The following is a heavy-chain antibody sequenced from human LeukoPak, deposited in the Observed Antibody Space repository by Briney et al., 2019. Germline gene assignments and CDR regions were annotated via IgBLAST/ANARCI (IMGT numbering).Heavy chain of an antibody. J-gene: IGHJ4*02. Sequence: GGSLRLSCAASGFTFSSYGMHWVRQAPGKGLEWVAVIWYDGSNKYYADSVKGRFTISRDNSKNTLYLQMNSLRAEDTAVYYCAREWELLRSLDYWGQGTLVTVSS. CDR2: IWYDGSNK. V-gene: IGHV3-33*01. D-gene: IGHD1-26*01. CDR1: GFTFSSYG. CDR3: AREWELLRSLDY.